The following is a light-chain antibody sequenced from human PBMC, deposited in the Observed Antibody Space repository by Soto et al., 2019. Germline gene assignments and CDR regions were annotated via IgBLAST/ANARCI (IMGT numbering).Light chain of an antibody. Sequence: QPVLTQPASVSGSPGQSITISCTGTSSDVGGYNYVSWYQQHPGKAPKLMIYEVNNRPSGVSNRFSGSKSGNTASLTISGLQAEDEADYYCSSCTTSSTHVVFGGGTKLTVL. V-gene: IGLV2-14*01. CDR1: SSDVGGYNY. J-gene: IGLJ2*01. CDR3: SSCTTSSTHVV. CDR2: EVN.